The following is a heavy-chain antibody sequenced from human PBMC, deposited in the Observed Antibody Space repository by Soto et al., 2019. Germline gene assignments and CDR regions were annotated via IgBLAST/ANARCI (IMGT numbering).Heavy chain of an antibody. D-gene: IGHD1-1*01. J-gene: IGHJ4*02. Sequence: EVQLVESGGGLVQPGESLRLSCAATGFTFSSYWMHWVRQAPGKGPVWVSRINSDGSSTSHADSVKGRFTISRDNAKNMVYLQMKSLRVEDTAVYYCAKVIATTGGDFDSWGQGTLVTVSS. V-gene: IGHV3-74*01. CDR1: GFTFSSYW. CDR2: INSDGSST. CDR3: AKVIATTGGDFDS.